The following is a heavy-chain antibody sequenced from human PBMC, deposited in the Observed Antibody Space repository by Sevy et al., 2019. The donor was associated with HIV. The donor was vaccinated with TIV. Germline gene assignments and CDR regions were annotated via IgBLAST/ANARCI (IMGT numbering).Heavy chain of an antibody. J-gene: IGHJ3*02. Sequence: SETLSLTCTVSGGSISSGGYYWSWIRQHPGKGLEWIGYIYYRGSTYYNPSLKSRVTISVDTSKNQFSLKLSSVTAADTAVYYCARETRYYDYVWGIDAFDIWGQGTMVTVSS. V-gene: IGHV4-31*03. CDR1: GGSISSGGYY. CDR3: ARETRYYDYVWGIDAFDI. CDR2: IYYRGST. D-gene: IGHD3-16*01.